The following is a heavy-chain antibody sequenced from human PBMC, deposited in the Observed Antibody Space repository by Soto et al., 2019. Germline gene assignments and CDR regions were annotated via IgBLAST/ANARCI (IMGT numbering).Heavy chain of an antibody. Sequence: PGGSLRLSCAASGFTFSSYAMHWVRQAPGKGLEWVAVISYDGSNKYYADSVKGRFTISRDNSKNTLYLQMNSLRAEDTAVYYCASLTSVTTPLFDYWGQGTLVTVSS. CDR1: GFTFSSYA. CDR3: ASLTSVTTPLFDY. J-gene: IGHJ4*02. V-gene: IGHV3-30-3*01. D-gene: IGHD4-4*01. CDR2: ISYDGSNK.